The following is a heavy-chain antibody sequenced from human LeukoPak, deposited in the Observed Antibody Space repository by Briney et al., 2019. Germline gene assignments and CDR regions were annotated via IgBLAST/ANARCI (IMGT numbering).Heavy chain of an antibody. V-gene: IGHV4-59*01. D-gene: IGHD4-23*01. J-gene: IGHJ4*02. CDR3: ARATRLAYGGNSYYFDY. CDR2: IYYSGST. Sequence: SETLSLTCTVSGGSISSYYWSWIRQPPGKGLEWIGYIYYSGSTNYNPSLKSRVTISVDTSKNQFSLKLSPVTAADTAVYYCARATRLAYGGNSYYFDYWGQGTLVTVSS. CDR1: GGSISSYY.